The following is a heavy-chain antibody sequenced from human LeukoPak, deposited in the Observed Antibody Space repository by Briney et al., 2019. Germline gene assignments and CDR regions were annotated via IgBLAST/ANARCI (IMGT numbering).Heavy chain of an antibody. CDR3: ARDIRFLEWFPNYDLKFDY. CDR1: GYTLTELS. V-gene: IGHV1-18*01. D-gene: IGHD3-3*01. Sequence: ASVKVSCKVSGYTLTELSMHWVRQAPGQGLEWMGWISAYNGNTNYAQKLQGRVTMTTDTSTSTAYMELRSLRSDDTAVYYCARDIRFLEWFPNYDLKFDYWGQGTLVTVSS. J-gene: IGHJ4*02. CDR2: ISAYNGNT.